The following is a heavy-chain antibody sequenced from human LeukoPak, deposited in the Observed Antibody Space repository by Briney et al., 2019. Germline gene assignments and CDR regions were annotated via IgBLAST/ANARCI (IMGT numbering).Heavy chain of an antibody. CDR2: ISWNSGSI. J-gene: IGHJ4*02. V-gene: IGHV3-9*01. Sequence: GGSLRLSCAASGFTFDDYAMRWVRQAPGKGLEWVSGISWNSGSIGYADSVKGRFTISRDNSKNTLYLQMNSLRAEDTAVYYCAKGPWLAYPYYFDYWGQGTLVTVSS. CDR3: AKGPWLAYPYYFDY. CDR1: GFTFDDYA. D-gene: IGHD6-19*01.